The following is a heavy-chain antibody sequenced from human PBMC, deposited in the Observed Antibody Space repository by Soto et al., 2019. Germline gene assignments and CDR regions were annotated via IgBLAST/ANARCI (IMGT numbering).Heavy chain of an antibody. CDR1: GGSFSGYY. Sequence: PSETLSLTCAVYGGSFSGYYWSWIRQPPGKGLEWIGEINHSGSTNYNPSLKSRVTISVDTSKNQFSLKLSSVTAADTAVYYCARRGADIVVVPAAIAYGMDVWGQGTTVTVAS. CDR3: ARRGADIVVVPAAIAYGMDV. V-gene: IGHV4-34*01. J-gene: IGHJ6*02. D-gene: IGHD2-2*02. CDR2: INHSGST.